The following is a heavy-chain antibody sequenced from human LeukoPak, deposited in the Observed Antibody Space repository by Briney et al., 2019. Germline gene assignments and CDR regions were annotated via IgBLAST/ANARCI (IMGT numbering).Heavy chain of an antibody. CDR2: IWYDGSNK. CDR3: ARGHYGSDLFDY. Sequence: GGSLRLSCAASGFTFSSYGMQWVRQAPGKGLEWVAVIWYDGSNKYYADSVKGRFTISRDNSKNTLYLQMNSLRAEDTAVYYCARGHYGSDLFDYWGQGTLVTVSS. V-gene: IGHV3-33*01. CDR1: GFTFSSYG. D-gene: IGHD3-10*01. J-gene: IGHJ4*02.